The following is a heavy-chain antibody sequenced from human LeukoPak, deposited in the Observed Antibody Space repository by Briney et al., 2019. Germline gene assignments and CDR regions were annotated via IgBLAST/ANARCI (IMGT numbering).Heavy chain of an antibody. CDR2: ISAYNGNT. D-gene: IGHD3-3*01. J-gene: IGHJ3*02. CDR1: GYTFTSYG. CDR3: ARDWDDFWSGYLQDDAFDI. Sequence: VASVKVSCKASGYTFTSYGISWVRQAPGQGLEWMGWISAYNGNTNYAQKLQGRVTMTTDTSTSTAYMELRSLRSDDTAVYYCARDWDDFWSGYLQDDAFDIWGQGTMVTVSS. V-gene: IGHV1-18*01.